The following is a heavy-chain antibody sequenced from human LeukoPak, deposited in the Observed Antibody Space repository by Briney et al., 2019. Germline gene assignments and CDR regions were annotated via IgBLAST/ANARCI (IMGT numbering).Heavy chain of an antibody. CDR3: ARGSGYSYAFTGRERTKSRLDY. Sequence: GGSLRLSCVASGFTFRSFAMSWVRQPPGGGLEWVSGISGGGGSTFYADSVKGRFTISRDNSKNMLFLQMDSLKPEDTAVYYCARGSGYSYAFTGRERTKSRLDYWGQGTLVTVSS. D-gene: IGHD5-18*01. CDR2: ISGGGGST. V-gene: IGHV3-23*01. CDR1: GFTFRSFA. J-gene: IGHJ4*02.